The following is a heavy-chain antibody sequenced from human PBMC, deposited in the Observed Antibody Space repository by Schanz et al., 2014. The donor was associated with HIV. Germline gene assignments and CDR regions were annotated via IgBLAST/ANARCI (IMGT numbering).Heavy chain of an antibody. CDR3: AKPEYDSRGNSQSHFDS. D-gene: IGHD3-22*01. V-gene: IGHV3-23*04. CDR2: ISGGGAGT. CDR1: GFTLSSYS. J-gene: IGHJ4*02. Sequence: EVQLVESGGGLVKPGGSLRLSCAASGFTLSSYSMNWVRQAPGKGLEWVSAISGGGAGTYYADSVNGRFTISRDNSKNTLYLQMTTLRIDDTAVYYCAKPEYDSRGNSQSHFDSWGQGTLVTVSS.